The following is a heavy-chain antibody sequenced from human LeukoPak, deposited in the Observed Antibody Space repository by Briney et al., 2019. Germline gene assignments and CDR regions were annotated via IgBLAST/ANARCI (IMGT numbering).Heavy chain of an antibody. J-gene: IGHJ3*02. CDR2: INHSGST. CDR1: GGSFSGYY. Sequence: PSETLSLTCAVYGGSFSGYYWSWIRQPPGKGLEWIGEINHSGSTNYNPSLKSRVTISVDTSKNQFSLRLSSVTAADTAVYYCARLSQIDDQDAFDIWGQGTMVTVSS. V-gene: IGHV4-34*01. CDR3: ARLSQIDDQDAFDI.